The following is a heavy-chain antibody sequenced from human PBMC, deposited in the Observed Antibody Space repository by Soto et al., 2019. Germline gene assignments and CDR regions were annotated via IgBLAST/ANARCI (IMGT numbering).Heavy chain of an antibody. CDR3: ARGYYYDSSGYYSNAYYFDY. J-gene: IGHJ4*02. V-gene: IGHV1-69*01. Sequence: AQLVQSGAEVKKPGSSVKVSCKASGGTFSSYAISWVRQAPGQGLEWMGGIIPIFGTANYAQKFQGRVTITADESTSTAYMELSSLRSEDTAVYYCARGYYYDSSGYYSNAYYFDYWGQGTLVTVSS. CDR1: GGTFSSYA. CDR2: IIPIFGTA. D-gene: IGHD3-22*01.